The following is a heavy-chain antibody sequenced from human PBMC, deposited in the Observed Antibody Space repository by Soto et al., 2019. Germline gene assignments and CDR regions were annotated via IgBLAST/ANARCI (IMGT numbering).Heavy chain of an antibody. Sequence: ASVKVSCKASGYTFTGYYMHWVRQAPGQGLEWMGWINPNSGGTNYAQKFQGRATMTRDTSISTAYMELSRLRPDDTAVYYCARDLWWQQLIYWFDPWGQGTLVTVSS. D-gene: IGHD6-13*01. CDR3: ARDLWWQQLIYWFDP. CDR1: GYTFTGYY. V-gene: IGHV1-2*02. J-gene: IGHJ5*02. CDR2: INPNSGGT.